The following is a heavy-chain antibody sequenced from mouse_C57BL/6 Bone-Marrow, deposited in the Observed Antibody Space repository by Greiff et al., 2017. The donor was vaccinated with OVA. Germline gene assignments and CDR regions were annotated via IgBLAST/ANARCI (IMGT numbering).Heavy chain of an antibody. V-gene: IGHV1-55*01. Sequence: VKLQESGAELVKPGASVKMSCKASGYTFTSYWITWVKQRPGQGLEWIGDIYPGSGSTNYNEKFKSKATLTVDTSSSTAYMQLSSLTSEDSAVYYCARREDYWGQGTTLTVSS. CDR1: GYTFTSYW. J-gene: IGHJ2*01. CDR2: IYPGSGST. CDR3: ARREDY.